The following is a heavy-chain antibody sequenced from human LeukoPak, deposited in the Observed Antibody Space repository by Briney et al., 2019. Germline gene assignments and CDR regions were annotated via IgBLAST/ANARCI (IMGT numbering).Heavy chain of an antibody. CDR2: ISSSGSTI. CDR3: ARDRRYFDWLPTPDDAFDI. Sequence: AGGSLRLSCAASGFTFSSYEMNWVRQAPGKGLEWVSYISSSGSTIYYADSVKGRFTISRDNAKNSLYLQMISLRAEDTAVYYCARDRRYFDWLPTPDDAFDIWGQGTMVTVSS. D-gene: IGHD3-9*01. J-gene: IGHJ3*02. CDR1: GFTFSSYE. V-gene: IGHV3-48*03.